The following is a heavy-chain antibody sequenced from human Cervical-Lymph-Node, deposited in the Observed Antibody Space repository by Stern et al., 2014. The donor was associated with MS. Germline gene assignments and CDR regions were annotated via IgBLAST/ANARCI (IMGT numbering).Heavy chain of an antibody. CDR1: GFSVATAGVG. J-gene: IGHJ4*02. CDR3: AHSRVKYCRGGTCYSSLFDY. D-gene: IGHD2-15*01. CDR2: RYWDDDK. V-gene: IGHV2-5*02. Sequence: QVTLKESGPTLVKPTQTVTLTCTLSGFSVATAGVGVGWIRQPPGKALEWLPLRYWDDDKLYSPSLKNRLTIIKDTSKNQVVLTMTNVDPVDTATYYCAHSRVKYCRGGTCYSSLFDYWGQGTLVTVSS.